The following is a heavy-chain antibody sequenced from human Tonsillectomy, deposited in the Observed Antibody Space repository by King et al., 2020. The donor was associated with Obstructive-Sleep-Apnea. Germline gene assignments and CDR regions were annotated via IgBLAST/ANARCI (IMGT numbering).Heavy chain of an antibody. Sequence: TLKESGPTLVKPTQTLTLTCTFSGFSLGTSGVGVGWIRQPPGKALEWLALIYWDDDKRYSPSLKSRLTITKDTSKDQVVLTLTNMDSVDTATYYCAYPQELNLSVSSGYFYVDWYFDLWGRGPLVPVSS. V-gene: IGHV2-5*02. CDR1: GFSLGTSGVG. D-gene: IGHD3-22*01. CDR2: IYWDDDK. CDR3: AYPQELNLSVSSGYFYVDWYFDL. J-gene: IGHJ2*01.